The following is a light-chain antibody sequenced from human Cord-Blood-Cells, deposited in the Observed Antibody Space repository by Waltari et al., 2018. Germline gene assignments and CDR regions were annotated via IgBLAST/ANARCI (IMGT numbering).Light chain of an antibody. CDR1: QSFSSN. CDR2: GAS. J-gene: IGKJ1*01. V-gene: IGKV3-15*01. CDR3: QQYNNWPPWT. Sequence: EIVMTQSPATLSVSPGERATLSCRASQSFSSNLAWYQQKPGQAPRLLIYGASTRATGIPARFSGSGSGTELTLTISSLQSEDFAVYYCQQYNNWPPWTFGQGTKVEIK.